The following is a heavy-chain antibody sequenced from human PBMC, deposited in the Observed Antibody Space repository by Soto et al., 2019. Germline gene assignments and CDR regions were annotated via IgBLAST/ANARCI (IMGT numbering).Heavy chain of an antibody. CDR3: AKDRLAGGFDY. CDR1: GFTFSSYG. D-gene: IGHD3-16*01. CDR2: VSATAGTT. Sequence: GGSLSLSCAASGFTFSSYGMHWVRQVPGKGLEWVSLVSATAGTTYYTDSVKGRFTISRDNSRNTVYLQMNSLRADDTAVYYCAKDRLAGGFDYWGQGTLVTVSS. J-gene: IGHJ4*02. V-gene: IGHV3-23*01.